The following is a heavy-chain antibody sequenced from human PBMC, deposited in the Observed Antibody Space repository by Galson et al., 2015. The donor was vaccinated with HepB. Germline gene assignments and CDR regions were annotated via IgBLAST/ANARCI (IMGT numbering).Heavy chain of an antibody. V-gene: IGHV2-70*11. D-gene: IGHD6-19*01. CDR3: ARTRIAVAGTQHNWFDP. J-gene: IGHJ5*02. CDR1: GFSLSTSGMC. CDR2: IYWADDK. Sequence: PALVKPTQTLTLTCTFSGFSLSTSGMCASWIRQPPGKALEWLARIYWADDKYYSTSLKTRLTISKDTSKNQVVLTMTNMDPVDTATYYCARTRIAVAGTQHNWFDPWGQGTLVTVSS.